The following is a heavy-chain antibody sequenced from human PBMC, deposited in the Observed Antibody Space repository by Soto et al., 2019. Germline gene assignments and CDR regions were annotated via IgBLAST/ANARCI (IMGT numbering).Heavy chain of an antibody. CDR2: IYYSGST. CDR1: GGSISSGGYY. J-gene: IGHJ4*02. CDR3: ARVDTSMGATCVSY. V-gene: IGHV4-31*03. Sequence: QVQLQESGPGLVKPSQTLSLTCTVSGGSISSGGYYWSWIRQHPGKGLEWIGYIYYSGSTYYNPSLKSRVTRSVDTSKNQFSLKLSSVTAADTAVYYCARVDTSMGATCVSYWGQGTLVTVSS. D-gene: IGHD1-26*01.